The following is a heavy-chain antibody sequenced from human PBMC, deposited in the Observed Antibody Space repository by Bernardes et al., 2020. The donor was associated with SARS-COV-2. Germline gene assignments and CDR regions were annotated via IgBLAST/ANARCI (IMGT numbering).Heavy chain of an antibody. Sequence: ETLSLTCTVSGGSLSSTSYYWGWIRQPPGKGLEWIGSMYNSGSTYHNPSLKSRASISIDTSKNQVSLRLNSMTAADTAVYYCVGSSCGIDCYIGGLRSWDYGMDIWGQGTTVTVSS. CDR3: VGSSCGIDCYIGGLRSWDYGMDI. J-gene: IGHJ6*02. CDR2: MYNSGST. V-gene: IGHV4-39*01. D-gene: IGHD2-21*02. CDR1: GGSLSSTSYY.